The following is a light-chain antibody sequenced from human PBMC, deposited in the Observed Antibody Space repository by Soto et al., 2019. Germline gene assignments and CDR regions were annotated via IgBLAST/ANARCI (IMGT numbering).Light chain of an antibody. Sequence: EIVLTQSPATLSLSPGERATLSCRASQSVSSYLAWYQQKPGQAPRLLIYDASNRATGIPARFSGSGSGTDFTLTISSLEPEDFAVYYCQQRSNWPLSYTFSQGTKLEIK. J-gene: IGKJ2*01. CDR1: QSVSSY. V-gene: IGKV3-11*01. CDR2: DAS. CDR3: QQRSNWPLSYT.